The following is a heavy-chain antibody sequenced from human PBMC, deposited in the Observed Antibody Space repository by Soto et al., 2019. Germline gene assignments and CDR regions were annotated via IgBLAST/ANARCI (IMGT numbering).Heavy chain of an antibody. V-gene: IGHV1-3*01. CDR1: GYTFRNYA. J-gene: IGHJ4*02. D-gene: IGHD1-26*01. CDR2: INAGNGNT. Sequence: DSVKVSCKASGYTFRNYAIHWVRQAPGQRLEWMGWINAGNGNTKSSQKFQGRVTITRDTSASTAYMELSSLRSEDTAVYYCARGSPPTFDYWGQGTLVTVSS. CDR3: ARGSPPTFDY.